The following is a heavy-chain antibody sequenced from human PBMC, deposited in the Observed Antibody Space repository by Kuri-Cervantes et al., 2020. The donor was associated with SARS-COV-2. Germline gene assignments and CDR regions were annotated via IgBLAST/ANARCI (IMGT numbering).Heavy chain of an antibody. V-gene: IGHV4-59*01. J-gene: IGHJ5*02. CDR2: IYYSGNT. CDR3: ATGGQRFDP. CDR1: GGSFSGYY. Sequence: SETLSLTCAVYGGSFSGYYWSWIRQPPGKGLEWIGFIYYSGNTNYNPSLKSRVTISVDTSKNQFSLKVSSVTAADTAVYYCATGGQRFDPWGQGTLVTVSS.